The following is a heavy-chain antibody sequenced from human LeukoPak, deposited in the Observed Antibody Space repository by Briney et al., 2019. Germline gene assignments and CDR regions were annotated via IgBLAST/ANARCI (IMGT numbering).Heavy chain of an antibody. CDR3: ARSHWVAAPNRTPFDY. J-gene: IGHJ4*02. Sequence: SETLSLTCTVSGGSISSGSYYWSWIRQPPGKGLEWIGYIYYSGSTNYNPSLKSRVTISVDTSKNQFSLKLSSVTAADTAVYYCARSHWVAAPNRTPFDYWGQGTLVTVSS. D-gene: IGHD6-13*01. V-gene: IGHV4-61*01. CDR2: IYYSGST. CDR1: GGSISSGSYY.